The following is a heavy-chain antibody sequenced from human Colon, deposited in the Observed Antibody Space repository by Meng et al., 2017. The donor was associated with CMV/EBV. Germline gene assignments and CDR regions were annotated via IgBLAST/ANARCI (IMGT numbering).Heavy chain of an antibody. CDR1: GFTFSNYG. CDR2: MRYDGTAE. D-gene: IGHD6-19*01. V-gene: IGHV3-30*02. Sequence: GESLKISCITSGFTFSNYGIYWVRQAPGRGLEWLASMRYDGTAEDYLDAVRGRFTISRDNAKSSLYLQMSSLRVEDTALYYCARALAVASPWGQGTLVTVSS. J-gene: IGHJ4*02. CDR3: ARALAVASP.